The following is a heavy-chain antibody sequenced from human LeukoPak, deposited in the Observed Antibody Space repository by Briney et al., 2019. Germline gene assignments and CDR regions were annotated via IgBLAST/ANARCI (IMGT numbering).Heavy chain of an antibody. CDR2: IYGDGTT. CDR1: RLTVSNQY. Sequence: RPGGSLRLSCAVSRLTVSNQYMAWVRQAPGRGLEWDSLIYGDGTTFYKDSVKGRFTISRDNFKNTLYLQMRSLRPEDTALYYCARDRAGGRSWVALDPWGERPRVTVSS. D-gene: IGHD3-10*01. J-gene: IGHJ5*02. CDR3: ARDRAGGRSWVALDP. V-gene: IGHV3-66*02.